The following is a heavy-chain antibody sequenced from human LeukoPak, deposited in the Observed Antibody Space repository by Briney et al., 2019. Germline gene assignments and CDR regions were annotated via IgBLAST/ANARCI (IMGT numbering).Heavy chain of an antibody. V-gene: IGHV3-7*01. D-gene: IGHD6-19*01. CDR3: ARGASVVAGNDNAFDI. J-gene: IGHJ3*02. CDR2: IKQDGSEK. Sequence: GGSLRLSCAASGFSFSRYWMSWVRQAPGKGLEWVANIKQDGSEKNYVESVKGRFTISRDNAKKSLYLQMNSLRADDTAVYYCARGASVVAGNDNAFDIWGQGTMVTVSS. CDR1: GFSFSRYW.